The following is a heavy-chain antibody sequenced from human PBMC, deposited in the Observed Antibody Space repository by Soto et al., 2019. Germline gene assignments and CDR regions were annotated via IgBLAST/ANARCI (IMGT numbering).Heavy chain of an antibody. CDR2: IYYSGST. Sequence: SETLSLTCTVSGGSISSGDYYWSWIRQPPGKGLEWIGYIYYSGSTYYNPSLKSRSTISVDTSKNQLSLKLSSVTAADTAVYYCARRQNCFDYWGQGTLVTVSS. V-gene: IGHV4-30-4*01. CDR1: GGSISSGDYY. J-gene: IGHJ4*02. CDR3: ARRQNCFDY.